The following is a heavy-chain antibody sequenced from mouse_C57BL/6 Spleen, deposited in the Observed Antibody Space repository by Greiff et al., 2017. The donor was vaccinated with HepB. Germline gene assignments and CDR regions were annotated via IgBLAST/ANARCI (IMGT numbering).Heavy chain of an antibody. CDR2: IYPGDGDT. V-gene: IGHV1-82*01. CDR1: GYAFSSSW. D-gene: IGHD1-1*01. CDR3: ARYYGFYAMDY. Sequence: QVQLKESGPELVKPGASVKISCKASGYAFSSSWMNWVKQRPGKGLEWIGRIYPGDGDTNYNGKFKGKATLTADKSSSTAYMQLSSLTSEDSAVYLCARYYGFYAMDYWGQGTSVTVSS. J-gene: IGHJ4*01.